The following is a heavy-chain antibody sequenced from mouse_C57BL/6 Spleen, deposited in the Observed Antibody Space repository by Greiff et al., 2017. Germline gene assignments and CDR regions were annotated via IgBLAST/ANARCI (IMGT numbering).Heavy chain of an antibody. V-gene: IGHV5-17*01. CDR1: GFTFSDYG. CDR2: ISSGSSTI. Sequence: EVQGVESGGGLVKPGGSLKLSCAASGFTFSDYGMHWVRQAPEKGLEWVAYISSGSSTIYYADTVKGRFTISRDNAKNTLFLQMTSLRSEDTAMYYCAFITTVVAEYFDVWGTGTTVTVSS. J-gene: IGHJ1*03. CDR3: AFITTVVAEYFDV. D-gene: IGHD1-1*01.